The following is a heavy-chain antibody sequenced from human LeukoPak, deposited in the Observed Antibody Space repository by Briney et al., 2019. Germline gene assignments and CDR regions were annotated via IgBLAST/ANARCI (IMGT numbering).Heavy chain of an antibody. Sequence: ASVKVSCKVSGYTLTELSMHWVRQAPGKGLEWMGGFDPEDGETIYAQKFQGRVTMTEDTSTDTAYMELSSLRSEDTAVYYCATVTIGLHSSGYPYYFDYWGQGTLVTVSS. J-gene: IGHJ4*02. D-gene: IGHD3-22*01. V-gene: IGHV1-24*01. CDR1: GYTLTELS. CDR2: FDPEDGET. CDR3: ATVTIGLHSSGYPYYFDY.